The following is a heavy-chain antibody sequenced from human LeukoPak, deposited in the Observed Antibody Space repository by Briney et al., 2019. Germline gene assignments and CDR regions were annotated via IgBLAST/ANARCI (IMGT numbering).Heavy chain of an antibody. CDR1: GFTFSSYA. Sequence: GGSLRLSCAASGFTFSSYAMHWVRQAPGKGLEWVAVISYDGSNKYYADSVKGRFTISRDNSKNTLYLQMNSLRAEDTAVYYCARDLGDGYKNPLYYFDYWGQGTLVTVSS. V-gene: IGHV3-30-3*01. CDR2: ISYDGSNK. J-gene: IGHJ4*02. D-gene: IGHD5-24*01. CDR3: ARDLGDGYKNPLYYFDY.